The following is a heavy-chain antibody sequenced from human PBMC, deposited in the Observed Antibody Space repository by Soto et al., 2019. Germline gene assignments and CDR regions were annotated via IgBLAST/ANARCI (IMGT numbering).Heavy chain of an antibody. Sequence: SETLSLTCAVSGYSISSGYYWGWIRQPPGKGLEWIGSIYHSGSTYYNPSLKSRVTISVDTSKNQFSLKLSSVTAADTAVYYCARVGGEMATSYYFDYWGQGTLVTVS. V-gene: IGHV4-38-2*01. CDR2: IYHSGST. CDR1: GYSISSGYY. D-gene: IGHD5-12*01. CDR3: ARVGGEMATSYYFDY. J-gene: IGHJ4*02.